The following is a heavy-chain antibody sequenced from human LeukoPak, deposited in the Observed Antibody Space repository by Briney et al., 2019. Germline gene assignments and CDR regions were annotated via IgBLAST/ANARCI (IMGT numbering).Heavy chain of an antibody. CDR1: GFTVSSNY. V-gene: IGHV3-11*01. CDR2: ISSSGSTI. J-gene: IGHJ4*02. D-gene: IGHD3-22*01. Sequence: PGGSLRLSCAASGFTVSSNYMSWVRQAPGKGLEWVSYISSSGSTIYYADSVKGRFTISRDNAKNSLYLQMNSLRAEDTAVYYCAREVPYYYDMDAGIDYWGQGTLVTVSS. CDR3: AREVPYYYDMDAGIDY.